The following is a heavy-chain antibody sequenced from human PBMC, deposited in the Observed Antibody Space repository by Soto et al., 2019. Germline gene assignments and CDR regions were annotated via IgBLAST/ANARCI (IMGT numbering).Heavy chain of an antibody. CDR1: GGSISTGGYY. V-gene: IGHV4-31*03. CDR3: ARGLSVTLFDN. D-gene: IGHD4-17*01. J-gene: IGHJ4*02. CDR2: IYYSGST. Sequence: QVQLQESGPGLVKPLQTLSLTCTVSGGSISTGGYYWTWIRQHPGKGLEWIGYIYYSGSTYYNPSLQSRATLSVDTSKNQFSLKLSSVTAADTAVYYCARGLSVTLFDNWGQGTLVTVSS.